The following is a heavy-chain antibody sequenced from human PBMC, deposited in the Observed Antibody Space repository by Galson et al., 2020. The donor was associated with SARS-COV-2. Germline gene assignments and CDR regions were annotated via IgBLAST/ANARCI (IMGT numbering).Heavy chain of an antibody. D-gene: IGHD6-19*01. Sequence: SGPTLVKPTQTLTLTCTFSGFSLSTSGVGVGWIRQPPGKALEWLALIYWDDDKRYSPSLKSRLTITKDTSKNQVVLTMTNMDPVDTATYYCAHRPGVWSVSGWYYFDYWGQGTLVTVSS. CDR1: GFSLSTSGVG. CDR2: IYWDDDK. J-gene: IGHJ4*02. V-gene: IGHV2-5*02. CDR3: AHRPGVWSVSGWYYFDY.